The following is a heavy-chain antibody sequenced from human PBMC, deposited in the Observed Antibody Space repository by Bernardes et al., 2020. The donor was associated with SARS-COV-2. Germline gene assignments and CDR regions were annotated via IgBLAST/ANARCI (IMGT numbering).Heavy chain of an antibody. D-gene: IGHD3-10*01. CDR3: AKEKDFYNSGHAIDD. J-gene: IGHJ4*02. CDR2: IKPDGSET. V-gene: IGHV3-7*01. CDR1: GFAFSSKW. Sequence: GSLRLSCAASGFAFSSKWMTWVRQAPGTGPEWVANIKPDGSETFYVDSVKGRFTISRDNARNSLYLQMNTLTVDDTAVYFCAKEKDFYNSGHAIDDWGLGTLVTVSS.